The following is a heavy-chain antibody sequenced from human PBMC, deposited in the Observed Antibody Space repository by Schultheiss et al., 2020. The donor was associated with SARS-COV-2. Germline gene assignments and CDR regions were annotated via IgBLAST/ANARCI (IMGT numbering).Heavy chain of an antibody. CDR3: AKGGYYDILTGYYPNYFDY. Sequence: GGSLRLSCAASGFTFSSYAMHWVRQAPGKGLEWVAVISYDGSNKYYADSVKGRFTISRDNSKNTLYLQMNSLRAEDTAVYYCAKGGYYDILTGYYPNYFDYWGQGTLVTVSS. CDR2: ISYDGSNK. J-gene: IGHJ4*02. D-gene: IGHD3-9*01. V-gene: IGHV3-30*07. CDR1: GFTFSSYA.